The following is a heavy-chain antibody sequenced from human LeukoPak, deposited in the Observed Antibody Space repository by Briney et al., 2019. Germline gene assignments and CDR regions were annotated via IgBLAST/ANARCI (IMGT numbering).Heavy chain of an antibody. Sequence: GASVKVSCKASGYSFSSYGISWVRQAPGQGLEWMGRISGYNGNTNYAQKIQGRVTMTTDTSTSTAYMELRSLRSDDTAMYYCARDSADCSGGSCYSAEYFQHWGQDTLVTVSS. CDR2: ISGYNGNT. CDR3: ARDSADCSGGSCYSAEYFQH. CDR1: GYSFSSYG. V-gene: IGHV1-18*01. D-gene: IGHD2-15*01. J-gene: IGHJ1*01.